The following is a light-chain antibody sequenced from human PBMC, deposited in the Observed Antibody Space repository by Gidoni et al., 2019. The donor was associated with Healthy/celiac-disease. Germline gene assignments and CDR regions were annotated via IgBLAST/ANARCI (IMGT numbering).Light chain of an antibody. CDR2: LGS. CDR1: QSLLHSNGYNY. CDR3: MQALQTPAT. Sequence: DIVRTQYPLSLPVTPGEPASISCRSSQSLLHSNGYNYLDWYLQKPGQSPQLLIYLGSNRASGVPDRFSGSGSGTDFTLKISRVEAEDVGVYYCMQALQTPATFGGGTKVEIK. V-gene: IGKV2-28*01. J-gene: IGKJ4*01.